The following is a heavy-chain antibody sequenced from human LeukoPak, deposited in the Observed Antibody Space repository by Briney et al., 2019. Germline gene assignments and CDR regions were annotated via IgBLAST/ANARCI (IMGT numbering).Heavy chain of an antibody. CDR3: AREKTFGGVIVIDY. J-gene: IGHJ4*02. D-gene: IGHD3-16*02. Sequence: GASVKVSCKAPGYAFTSYGISWVRQAPGQGLEWMGWISAYNGNTNYAQKLQGRVTMTTDTSTSTAYMELRSLRSDDTAVYYCAREKTFGGVIVIDYWGQGTLVTVSS. CDR1: GYAFTSYG. V-gene: IGHV1-18*01. CDR2: ISAYNGNT.